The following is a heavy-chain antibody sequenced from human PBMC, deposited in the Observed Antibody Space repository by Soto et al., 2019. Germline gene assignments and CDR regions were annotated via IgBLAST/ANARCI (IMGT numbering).Heavy chain of an antibody. D-gene: IGHD6-19*01. CDR3: ASDIAVAGTGGFDY. Sequence: SETLSLTCTVSGATVSRGDYFWTWIRQPPGKGLEWIGYIYYSGSTNYNPSLKSRVTISVDTSKNQFSLKLSSVTAADTAVYYCASDIAVAGTGGFDYWGQGTLVTVSS. CDR1: GATVSRGDYF. CDR2: IYYSGST. J-gene: IGHJ4*02. V-gene: IGHV4-61*08.